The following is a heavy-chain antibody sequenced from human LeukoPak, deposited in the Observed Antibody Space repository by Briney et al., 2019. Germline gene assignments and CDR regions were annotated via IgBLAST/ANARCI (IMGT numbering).Heavy chain of an antibody. D-gene: IGHD4-23*01. CDR2: IYSGGST. CDR3: ARDRWGYGGNPQGLDY. Sequence: GVSLRLSCAASGFTVSSNYTRWVRQAPGKGLEWVSVIYSGGSTYYADSVKGRFTISRDNSKNTLYLQMNSLRAEDTAVYYCARDRWGYGGNPQGLDYWGQGTLVTVSS. CDR1: GFTVSSNY. J-gene: IGHJ4*02. V-gene: IGHV3-53*01.